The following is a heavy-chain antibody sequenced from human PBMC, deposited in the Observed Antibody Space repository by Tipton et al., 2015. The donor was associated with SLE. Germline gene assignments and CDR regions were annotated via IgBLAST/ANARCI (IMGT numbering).Heavy chain of an antibody. CDR3: ARGYYDSSGYPLAFDI. Sequence: SLRLSCAASGFTVSSNYMSWVRQAPGKGLEWVSVIYSGGSTYYADSVKGRFTISRHNSKNTLYLQMNSLRAEDTAVYYCARGYYDSSGYPLAFDIWGQGTMVTVSS. CDR1: GFTVSSNY. V-gene: IGHV3-53*04. J-gene: IGHJ3*02. D-gene: IGHD3-22*01. CDR2: IYSGGST.